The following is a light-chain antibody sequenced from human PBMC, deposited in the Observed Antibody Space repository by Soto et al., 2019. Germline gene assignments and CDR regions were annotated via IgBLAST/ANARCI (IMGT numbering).Light chain of an antibody. V-gene: IGKV1-5*03. CDR1: QSISSW. CDR3: QQYISYST. CDR2: RAS. Sequence: DIQMTQSPSTLSASVGDRVTITCRASQSISSWLAWYQQKPGKAPKLLIYRASSLESGGPSRFSGSGSGTEFTLTISSLQPDDFATYYCQQYISYSTFGQGTKVEIK. J-gene: IGKJ1*01.